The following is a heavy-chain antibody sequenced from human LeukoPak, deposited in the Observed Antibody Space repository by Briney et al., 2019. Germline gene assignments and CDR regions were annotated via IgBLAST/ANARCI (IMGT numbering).Heavy chain of an antibody. CDR3: ARDGEEGGICGSGFFDY. Sequence: GGSLRLSCAASGFTFSSYSMNWVRQTPGKGLEWVSSISSSSSYIYYADSVKGRFTISRDNAKNSLYLQMNSLRAEDTAVYYCARDGEEGGICGSGFFDYWGQGTLVTVSS. J-gene: IGHJ4*02. CDR2: ISSSSSYI. CDR1: GFTFSSYS. D-gene: IGHD2-21*01. V-gene: IGHV3-21*01.